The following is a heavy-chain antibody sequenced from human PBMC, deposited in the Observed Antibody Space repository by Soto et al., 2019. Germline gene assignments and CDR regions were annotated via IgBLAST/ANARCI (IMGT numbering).Heavy chain of an antibody. D-gene: IGHD1-7*01. Sequence: SVKVSCKASGGTFSSYAISWVRQAPGQGLECMGGIIPIFGTANYAQKFQGRVTITADESTSTAYMELSSLRSEDTAVYYCARGKTGTTSWFDPWGQGTLVTVSS. V-gene: IGHV1-69*13. CDR2: IIPIFGTA. J-gene: IGHJ5*02. CDR1: GGTFSSYA. CDR3: ARGKTGTTSWFDP.